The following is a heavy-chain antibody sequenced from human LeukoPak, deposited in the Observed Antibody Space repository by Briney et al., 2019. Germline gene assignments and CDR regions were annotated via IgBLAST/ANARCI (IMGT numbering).Heavy chain of an antibody. D-gene: IGHD1-1*01. CDR2: IYHTGST. Sequence: SETLSLTCTVSNYSISSGYYWGWIRQPPGKGLEWIGSIYHTGSTYYNPSLKSRVTMSVDTSKNQFSLKLSSVTAADTAVYYCARDWQQLVAFDYWGQETLFTVSS. CDR3: ARDWQQLVAFDY. J-gene: IGHJ4*02. V-gene: IGHV4-38-2*02. CDR1: NYSISSGYY.